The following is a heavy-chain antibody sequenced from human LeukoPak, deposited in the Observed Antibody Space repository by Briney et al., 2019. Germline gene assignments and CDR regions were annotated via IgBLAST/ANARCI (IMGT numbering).Heavy chain of an antibody. CDR1: GYTFTSYG. CDR3: ARGDAVVVAAPINY. J-gene: IGHJ4*02. Sequence: ASVKVSCKASGYTFTSYGISWVRQAPGQGLEWMGWISAYNGNTNYAQKLQGRVTMTTDTSTSPAYMELRSLRSDDTAVYYCARGDAVVVAAPINYWGQGTLVTVSS. V-gene: IGHV1-18*01. CDR2: ISAYNGNT. D-gene: IGHD2-15*01.